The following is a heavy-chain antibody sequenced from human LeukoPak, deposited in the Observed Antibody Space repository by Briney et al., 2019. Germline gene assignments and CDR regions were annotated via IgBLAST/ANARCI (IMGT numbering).Heavy chain of an antibody. CDR1: GGTFSSYA. CDR2: IIPIFGTA. D-gene: IGHD3-10*01. Sequence: GASVKVSCKASGGTFSSYAISWVRQAPGQGLEWMGGIIPIFGTANYAQKFQGRVTITTDESTSTAYMELSSLRSEDTAVYYCASPGGYGSGSYYLDWGQGTLVTVSS. V-gene: IGHV1-69*05. J-gene: IGHJ4*02. CDR3: ASPGGYGSGSYYLD.